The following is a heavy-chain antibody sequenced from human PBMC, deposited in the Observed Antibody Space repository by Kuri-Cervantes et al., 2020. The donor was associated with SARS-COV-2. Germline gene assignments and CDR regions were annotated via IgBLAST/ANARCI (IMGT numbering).Heavy chain of an antibody. CDR2: ISYRANT. CDR3: ARIHGDYYYYMDV. V-gene: IGHV4-39*01. D-gene: IGHD5-18*01. J-gene: IGHJ6*03. CDR1: GGSISSSTYF. Sequence: LSCTVSGGSISSSTYFWGWIRQPPGKGLEWIGTISYRANTYYNPSLRSRITMDVDTSKNQFSLNLNSVAAADTAVYYCARIHGDYYYYMDVWGKGTTVTVSS.